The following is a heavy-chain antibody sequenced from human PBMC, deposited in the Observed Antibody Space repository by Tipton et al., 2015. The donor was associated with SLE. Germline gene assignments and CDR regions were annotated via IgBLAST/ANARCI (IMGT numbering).Heavy chain of an antibody. D-gene: IGHD2-15*01. Sequence: TLSLTCTVSGGSISSSSYYWGWIRQPPGKGLEWIGSIYYSGSTYYNPSLKSRVTISVDTSKNQFSLKLSSVTAADTAVYYCASQNGEGYCSGGSCPCDWGQGTLVTVSS. CDR3: ASQNGEGYCSGGSCPCD. CDR1: GGSISSSSYY. J-gene: IGHJ4*02. CDR2: IYYSGST. V-gene: IGHV4-39*07.